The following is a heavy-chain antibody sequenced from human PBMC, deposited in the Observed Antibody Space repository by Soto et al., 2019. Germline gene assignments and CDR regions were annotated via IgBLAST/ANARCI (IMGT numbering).Heavy chain of an antibody. J-gene: IGHJ5*02. CDR1: GGSISRSGYY. Sequence: QLQLQESGPGLVKPSETLSLICTVSGGSISRSGYYWGWIRQPPGKGLEWIGSIYYSGSTHYNPSLKSRVTISVDTSKYQFSLKLSSVTAADTAVYYCASGGDYNWFDPWGQGTLVTVSS. CDR2: IYYSGST. D-gene: IGHD3-16*01. V-gene: IGHV4-39*01. CDR3: ASGGDYNWFDP.